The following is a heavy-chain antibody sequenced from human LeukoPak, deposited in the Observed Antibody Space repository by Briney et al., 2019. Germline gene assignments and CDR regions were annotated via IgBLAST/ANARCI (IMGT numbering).Heavy chain of an antibody. V-gene: IGHV3-53*01. CDR1: GSTVITND. CDR3: ARGVEPLAANTLAY. CDR2: LYSDGNT. D-gene: IGHD1-14*01. Sequence: GGSLRLSCAASGSTVITNDMTWVRQAPGRGLEWVSVLYSDGNTKYADSVQGRFTISRGNSKNTLYLEMNSLSPDDTAVYYCARGVEPLAANTLAYWGQGTLVTVSS. J-gene: IGHJ4*02.